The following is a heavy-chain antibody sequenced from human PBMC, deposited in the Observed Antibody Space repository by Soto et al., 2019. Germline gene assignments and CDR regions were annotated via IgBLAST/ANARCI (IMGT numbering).Heavy chain of an antibody. CDR3: ASAYDSSAYTFDF. CDR1: GFSITSGCY. V-gene: IGHV4-38-2*01. D-gene: IGHD3-22*01. Sequence: PSETLSLTCAVTGFSITSGCYWGWIRQPPGKGLEWIGNIYHDGITYYNPSLKSRVTMSVDTSNNQFSLRLTSVTAADTAVYYCASAYDSSAYTFDFWGQGTLVTVSS. J-gene: IGHJ4*02. CDR2: IYHDGIT.